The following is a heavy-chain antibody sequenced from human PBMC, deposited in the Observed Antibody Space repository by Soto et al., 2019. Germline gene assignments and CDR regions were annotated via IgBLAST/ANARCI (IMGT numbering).Heavy chain of an antibody. CDR3: ARDPTGSGSYYYFDY. CDR1: GFTFSSYA. CDR2: ISYDGSNK. J-gene: IGHJ4*02. D-gene: IGHD1-26*01. Sequence: GGSLRLSCAASGFTFSSYAMHWVRQAPGKGLEWVAVISYDGSNKYYADSVKGRFTISRDNSKNTLYLQMNSLRAEDTAVYYCARDPTGSGSYYYFDYWGQGTLVTVSS. V-gene: IGHV3-30-3*01.